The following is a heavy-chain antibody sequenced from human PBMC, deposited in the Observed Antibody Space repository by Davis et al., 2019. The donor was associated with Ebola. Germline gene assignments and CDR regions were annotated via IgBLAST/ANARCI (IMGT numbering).Heavy chain of an antibody. V-gene: IGHV3-11*01. J-gene: IGHJ6*02. CDR1: AFTFSDYY. Sequence: WGSLTLSCAASAFTFSDYYMSWIRQAPGKGLEWVSYISSSGSTIYYADSVKGRFTISRDNAKNSLYLQMNSLRAEDTAVYYCARDPTRYSGLDVWGQGTTVTVSS. CDR2: ISSSGSTI. CDR3: ARDPTRYSGLDV.